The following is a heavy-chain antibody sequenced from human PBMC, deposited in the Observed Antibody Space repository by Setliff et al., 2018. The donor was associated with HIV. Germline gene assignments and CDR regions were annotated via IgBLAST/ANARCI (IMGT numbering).Heavy chain of an antibody. CDR2: ISGSTSSRT. Sequence: LRLSCEGAGFTFSDYAIRWVRQVPGKGLEWVAGISGSTSSRTYYGDSVQGRFTISRDNSKNTVYLQMNSLKAEDTAVYYCARDLGLGNSYGRTDYWGQGTLVTVSS. CDR1: GFTFSDYA. CDR3: ARDLGLGNSYGRTDY. D-gene: IGHD5-18*01. V-gene: IGHV3-23*02. J-gene: IGHJ4*02.